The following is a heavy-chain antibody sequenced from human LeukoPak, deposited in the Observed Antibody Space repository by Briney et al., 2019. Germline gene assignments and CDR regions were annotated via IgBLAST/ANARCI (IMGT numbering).Heavy chain of an antibody. Sequence: SVKVSCKASGGTFSSYAISWVRQAPGQGLEWMGGIIPIFGTANYAQKFQGRVTMTRDMSTSTVYMELSSLRSEDTAVYYCAREGGYCTNGVCYRGYFDYWGQGTLVTVSS. J-gene: IGHJ4*02. CDR2: IIPIFGTA. V-gene: IGHV1-69*05. CDR1: GGTFSSYA. D-gene: IGHD2-8*01. CDR3: AREGGYCTNGVCYRGYFDY.